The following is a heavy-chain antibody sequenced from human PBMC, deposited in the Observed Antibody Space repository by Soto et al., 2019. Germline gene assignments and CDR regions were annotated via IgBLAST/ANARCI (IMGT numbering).Heavy chain of an antibody. V-gene: IGHV4-39*01. J-gene: IGHJ5*02. CDR3: AGLAPWVVGATGWFDP. CDR2: IYYRGST. CDR1: GGSISSSSYY. Sequence: SETLSLTCTVSGGSISSSSYYWGWIRQPPGKGLEWIGSIYYRGSTYYNPSLKSRVTISVDTSKNQFSLKLSSVTAADTAVYYCAGLAPWVVGATGWFDPWGQGTLVTVSS. D-gene: IGHD3-16*01.